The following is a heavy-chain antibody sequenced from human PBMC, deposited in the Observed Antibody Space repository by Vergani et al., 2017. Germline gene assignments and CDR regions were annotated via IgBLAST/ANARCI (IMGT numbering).Heavy chain of an antibody. CDR2: IYYSGST. CDR1: GRSISSYY. J-gene: IGHJ6*03. CDR3: ARDQPQKGNYYMDV. Sequence: QVQLQESGPGLVKPSETLSLTCTVSGRSISSYYWSWIRQPPGKGLEWIGYIYYSGSTNYNPSLKSRVTISVDTSKNQFSLKLSSVTAADTAVYYCARDQPQKGNYYMDVWGKGTTVTVSS. V-gene: IGHV4-59*01.